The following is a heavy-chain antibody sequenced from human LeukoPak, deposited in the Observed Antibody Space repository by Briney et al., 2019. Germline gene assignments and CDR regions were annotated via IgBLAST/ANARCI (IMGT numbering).Heavy chain of an antibody. Sequence: PSETLSLTCSVSGYSIISGYHWAWIRQPPGKGLEWIGSIYRDGSTYYNPSLKSRITISVDTSKNQFSLKLSSVTAADTAVYYCARDYGGGGGFDYWGQGTLVTVSS. D-gene: IGHD4-23*01. CDR2: IYRDGST. CDR3: ARDYGGGGGFDY. CDR1: GYSIISGYH. V-gene: IGHV4-38-2*02. J-gene: IGHJ4*02.